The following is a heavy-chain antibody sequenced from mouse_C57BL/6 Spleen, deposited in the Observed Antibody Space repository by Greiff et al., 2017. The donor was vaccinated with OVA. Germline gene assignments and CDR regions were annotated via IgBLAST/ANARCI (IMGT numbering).Heavy chain of an antibody. J-gene: IGHJ3*01. V-gene: IGHV10-3*01. CDR1: GFTFNTYA. D-gene: IGHD2-5*01. Sequence: EVQLVESGGGLVQPKGSLKLSCAASGFTFNTYAMHWVRQAPGKGLEWVARIRSKSSNYATYYADSVKDRFTNSRDDSQSMLYLQMNNLKTEDTAMYYCVREGVRGVYYSNYEGFAYWGQGTLVTVSA. CDR3: VREGVRGVYYSNYEGFAY. CDR2: IRSKSSNYAT.